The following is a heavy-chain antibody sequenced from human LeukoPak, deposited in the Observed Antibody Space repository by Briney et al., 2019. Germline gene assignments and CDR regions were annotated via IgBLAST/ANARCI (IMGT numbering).Heavy chain of an antibody. Sequence: GGSLRLSCVASGFTFNRYWMHWVRQAPGEGPVWVAHILNDGGSTSYADSVKGRFTISRDNAKNTLSLQMNSLRAEDTAVYYCVRHNYGYDYWGQGTRVTVSS. CDR2: ILNDGGST. CDR1: GFTFNRYW. D-gene: IGHD5-18*01. J-gene: IGHJ4*02. V-gene: IGHV3-74*01. CDR3: VRHNYGYDY.